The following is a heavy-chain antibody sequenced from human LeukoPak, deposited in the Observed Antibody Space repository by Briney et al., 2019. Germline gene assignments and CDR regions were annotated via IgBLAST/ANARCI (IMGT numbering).Heavy chain of an antibody. V-gene: IGHV4-34*01. Sequence: SETLSLTCAVYGGSFSGYYWSWIRQPPGKGLEWIGEINHSGSANYNPSLKSRVTLSIDKSKNQFSLNLSSVTAADTAVYYCARARRDSGYYKVDYWGQGTLVTVSS. CDR2: INHSGSA. CDR1: GGSFSGYY. D-gene: IGHD3-3*01. CDR3: ARARRDSGYYKVDY. J-gene: IGHJ4*02.